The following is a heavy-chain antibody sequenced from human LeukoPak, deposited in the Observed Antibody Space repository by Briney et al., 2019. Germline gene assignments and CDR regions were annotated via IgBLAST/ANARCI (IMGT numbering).Heavy chain of an antibody. V-gene: IGHV3-23*01. Sequence: QPGGSLRLSCADSGFSFSSHAMSWVRQAPGKGLEWVSGISNSGGSTYYADSVKSRFTISRDNSKNTLYLQMNSLRVEDTAVYYCAKRSRADSYYFDYWGQGTLVTVSS. J-gene: IGHJ4*02. CDR3: AKRSRADSYYFDY. CDR2: ISNSGGST. CDR1: GFSFSSHA. D-gene: IGHD2-21*01.